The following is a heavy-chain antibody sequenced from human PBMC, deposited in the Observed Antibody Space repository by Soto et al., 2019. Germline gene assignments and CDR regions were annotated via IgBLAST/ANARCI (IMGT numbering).Heavy chain of an antibody. CDR2: ISYDGSNK. CDR3: AKGDYGSGSYYKPFDY. CDR1: GFTFSSYG. Sequence: GGSLRLSCAASGFTFSSYGMHWVRQAPGKGLEWVAVISYDGSNKYYADSVKGRFTISRDNSKNTLYLQMNSLRAEDTAVYYCAKGDYGSGSYYKPFDYWGQGTLVTVSS. J-gene: IGHJ4*02. D-gene: IGHD3-10*01. V-gene: IGHV3-30*18.